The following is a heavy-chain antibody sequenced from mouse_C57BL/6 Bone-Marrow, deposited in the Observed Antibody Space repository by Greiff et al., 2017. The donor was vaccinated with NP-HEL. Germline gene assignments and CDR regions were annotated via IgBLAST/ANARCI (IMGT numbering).Heavy chain of an antibody. CDR1: GYTFTSYW. V-gene: IGHV1-55*01. Sequence: QVQLQQSGAELVKPGASVKMSCKASGYTFTSYWITWVKQRPGQGLEWIGDIYPGSGSTNYNEKFKSKATLTVDTSSSTAYMQLSSLTSEDSAVYYCARRTTRYAMDYWGQGTSVTVSS. J-gene: IGHJ4*01. D-gene: IGHD1-1*01. CDR3: ARRTTRYAMDY. CDR2: IYPGSGST.